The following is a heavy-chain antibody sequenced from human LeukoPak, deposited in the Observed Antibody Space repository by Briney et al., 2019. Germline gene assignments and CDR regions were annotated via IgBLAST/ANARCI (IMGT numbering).Heavy chain of an antibody. J-gene: IGHJ6*02. V-gene: IGHV1-69*04. CDR3: AREVSGSYPTADGYYYYGMDV. Sequence: GASMKVSCKASGGTFSSYAISWVRQAPGQGLEWMGRIIPILGIANYAQKFQGRVTITADKSTSTAYMELSSLRSEDTAVYYCAREVSGSYPTADGYYYYGMDVWGQGTTVTVSS. CDR2: IIPILGIA. CDR1: GGTFSSYA. D-gene: IGHD1-26*01.